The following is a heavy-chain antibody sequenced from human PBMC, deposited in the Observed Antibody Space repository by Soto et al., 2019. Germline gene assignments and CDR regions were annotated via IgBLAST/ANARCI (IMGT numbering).Heavy chain of an antibody. CDR1: GYTFTSYD. V-gene: IGHV1-8*01. CDR3: ARDLGYCSGGSCARDY. J-gene: IGHJ4*02. CDR2: MNPNSGNT. Sequence: ASVKVSCKASGYTFTSYDINWVRQATGQGLEWMGWMNPNSGNTGYAQKFQGRVTMTRNTSISTAYMELSSLRSEDTAAYYCARDLGYCSGGSCARDYWGQGTLVTVSS. D-gene: IGHD2-15*01.